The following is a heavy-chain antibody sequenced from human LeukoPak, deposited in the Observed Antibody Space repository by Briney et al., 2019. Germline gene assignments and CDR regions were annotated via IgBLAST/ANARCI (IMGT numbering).Heavy chain of an antibody. V-gene: IGHV4-31*03. J-gene: IGHJ4*02. CDR2: IDDSGKT. CDR1: GGSISGSSYY. D-gene: IGHD3-22*01. Sequence: SETLSLTCTVSGGSISGSSYYWSWIRQHPGKGLEWIGFIDDSGKTYCIPSLRSRVSMSVDTSKKQFSLRLNSVTAADTAVYYCARDQGGYDSSAFDFWGQGILVIISS. CDR3: ARDQGGYDSSAFDF.